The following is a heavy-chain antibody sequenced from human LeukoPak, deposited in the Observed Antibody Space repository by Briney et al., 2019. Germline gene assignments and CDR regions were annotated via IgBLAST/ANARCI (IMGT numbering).Heavy chain of an antibody. CDR2: INHSGST. Sequence: PSETLSLTCTVSGGSISSGGYYWTWIRQPPGKGLEWIGEINHSGSTKYNPSLKSRVTISIDMSKNQFSLKLSSVTAADTAVYYSARVRGRGDSYVTYYYAMDVWGQGTTVTVSS. J-gene: IGHJ6*02. D-gene: IGHD5-18*01. V-gene: IGHV4-39*07. CDR3: ARVRGRGDSYVTYYYAMDV. CDR1: GGSISSGGYY.